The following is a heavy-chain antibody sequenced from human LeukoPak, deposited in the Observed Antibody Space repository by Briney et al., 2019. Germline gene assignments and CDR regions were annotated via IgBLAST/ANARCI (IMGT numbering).Heavy chain of an antibody. V-gene: IGHV3-23*01. CDR1: GFTFSSYS. D-gene: IGHD2-2*01. J-gene: IGHJ4*02. Sequence: PGGSLRLSCAASGFTFSSYSMNWVRQAPGKGLEWVSAIGGSADYTFYADSVRGRFSFSRDNSKNTLYLQMISLRAEDTAIYYCAKEFVSRSSLTFDYWGQGTLVTVSS. CDR3: AKEFVSRSSLTFDY. CDR2: IGGSADYT.